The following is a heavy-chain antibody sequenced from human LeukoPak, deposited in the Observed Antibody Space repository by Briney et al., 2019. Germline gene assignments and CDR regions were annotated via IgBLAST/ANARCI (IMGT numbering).Heavy chain of an antibody. CDR3: AKQAAMAKGGYYYYYMDV. V-gene: IGHV3-33*06. CDR2: IWYDGSNK. Sequence: VGSLRLSCAASGFTFSSYGMHWVRQAPGKGLEWVAVIWYDGSNKYYADSVKGRFTISRDNSKNTLYLQMNSLRAEDTAVYYCAKQAAMAKGGYYYYYMDVWGKGTTVTVSS. CDR1: GFTFSSYG. D-gene: IGHD5-18*01. J-gene: IGHJ6*03.